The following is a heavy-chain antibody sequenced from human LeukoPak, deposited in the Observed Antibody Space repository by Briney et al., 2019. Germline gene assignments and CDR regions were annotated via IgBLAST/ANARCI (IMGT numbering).Heavy chain of an antibody. CDR3: ARGGTAGAPYNWFDP. CDR2: IYHSGST. J-gene: IGHJ5*02. V-gene: IGHV4-30-2*01. D-gene: IGHD1-26*01. Sequence: SETLSLTCAVSGGSISSGGYSLSWIRQPPGKGLEWIGYIYHSGSTYYNPSLKSRVTISVDTSKSQFSLKLSSMTAADTAVYYCARGGTAGAPYNWFDPWGQGTLVTVSS. CDR1: GGSISSGGYS.